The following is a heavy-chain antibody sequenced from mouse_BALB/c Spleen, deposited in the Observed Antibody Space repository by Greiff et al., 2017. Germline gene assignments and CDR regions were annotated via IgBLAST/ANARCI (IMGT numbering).Heavy chain of an antibody. J-gene: IGHJ2*01. D-gene: IGHD1-1*01. V-gene: IGHV1-84*02. Sequence: LVESGPELVKPGASVKISCKASGYTFTDYYINWVKQKPGQGLEWIGWIYPGSGNTKYNEKFKGKATLTVDTSSSTAYMQLSSLTSEDTAVYFCARGLLRSLDYWGQGTTLTVSS. CDR3: ARGLLRSLDY. CDR1: GYTFTDYY. CDR2: IYPGSGNT.